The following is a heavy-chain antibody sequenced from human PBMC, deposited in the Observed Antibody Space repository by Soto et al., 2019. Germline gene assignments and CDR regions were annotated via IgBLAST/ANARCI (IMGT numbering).Heavy chain of an antibody. CDR1: GYTFRSDG. V-gene: IGHV3-33*01. CDR3: AREQYSSSWGKDYYYYGMDV. Sequence: QVQLVESGGGVVQPGRSLRLSCAACGYTFRSDGMHWVRQAPGKGLEWVAVIWYDGSNKYYADSVKGRFTISRDNSKNTLYLQMNSLRAEDTAVYYCAREQYSSSWGKDYYYYGMDVWGQGTTVTASS. CDR2: IWYDGSNK. D-gene: IGHD6-6*01. J-gene: IGHJ6*02.